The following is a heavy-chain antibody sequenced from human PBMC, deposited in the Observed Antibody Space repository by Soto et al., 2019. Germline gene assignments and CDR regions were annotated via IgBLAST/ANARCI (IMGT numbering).Heavy chain of an antibody. J-gene: IGHJ5*02. CDR3: ARAGTTMVRGVISGWFDP. CDR1: GGSISSYY. D-gene: IGHD3-10*01. Sequence: SETLSLTCTVSGGSISSYYWSWIRQPPGKGLEWIGYIYYSGSTNYNPSLKSRVTISVDTSKNQFSLKLSSVTAADTAVYYCARAGTTMVRGVISGWFDPWGQGTLVTSPQ. CDR2: IYYSGST. V-gene: IGHV4-59*01.